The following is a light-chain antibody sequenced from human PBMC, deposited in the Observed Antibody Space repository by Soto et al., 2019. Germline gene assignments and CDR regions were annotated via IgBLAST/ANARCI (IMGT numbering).Light chain of an antibody. J-gene: IGLJ1*01. CDR2: DVT. Sequence: QSVLTQPTSVSGSPGQSITISCTGSSNDIGAYNYVSWYQQHPGKAPRLIIFDVTRRPSGVPDRFSGSQSGNRASLTISGLQAEDEADYYCCSYGDTNTVYVFGTGTKVTVL. CDR3: CSYGDTNTVYV. V-gene: IGLV2-11*01. CDR1: SNDIGAYNY.